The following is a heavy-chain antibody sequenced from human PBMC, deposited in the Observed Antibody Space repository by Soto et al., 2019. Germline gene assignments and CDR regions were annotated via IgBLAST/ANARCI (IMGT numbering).Heavy chain of an antibody. CDR2: IWYDGSNK. CDR1: GFTFSSYG. J-gene: IGHJ4*02. Sequence: GGSLRLSCAASGFTFSSYGMHWVRQAPGKGLEWVAVIWYDGSNKYYADSVKGRFTISRDNSKNTLYLQMNSLRAEDTAVYYCARDQKGLGYCSSTSCYGGTFDYWGQGTLVTVSS. D-gene: IGHD2-2*01. V-gene: IGHV3-33*01. CDR3: ARDQKGLGYCSSTSCYGGTFDY.